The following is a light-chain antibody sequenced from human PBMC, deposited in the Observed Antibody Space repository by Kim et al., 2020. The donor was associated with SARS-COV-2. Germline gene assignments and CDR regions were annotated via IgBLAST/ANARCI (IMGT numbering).Light chain of an antibody. CDR2: YDS. Sequence: SYELTQPPSVSVAPGKTARITCGGNNIGSKSVHWYQQKPGQAPVLVISYDSDRPSGIPERLSGSKSGNTATLTISRVEAGDEADYYCQVWDNTSDHVVFGGGTQLTVL. V-gene: IGLV3-21*04. CDR1: NIGSKS. CDR3: QVWDNTSDHVV. J-gene: IGLJ2*01.